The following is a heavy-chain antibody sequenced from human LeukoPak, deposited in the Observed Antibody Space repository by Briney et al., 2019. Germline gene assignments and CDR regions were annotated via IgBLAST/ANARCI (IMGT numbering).Heavy chain of an antibody. CDR3: ARFTPDSSGYSSLVY. D-gene: IGHD3-22*01. J-gene: IGHJ4*02. V-gene: IGHV4-59*08. CDR2: IYYSGST. CDR1: GGSISSYY. Sequence: SETLSLTCTVSGGSISSYYWSWIRQPPGKGLEWIGYIYYSGSTNYNPSLKSRVTISVDTSKNQFSLKLSSVTAADTAVYYCARFTPDSSGYSSLVYWGQGTLVTVSS.